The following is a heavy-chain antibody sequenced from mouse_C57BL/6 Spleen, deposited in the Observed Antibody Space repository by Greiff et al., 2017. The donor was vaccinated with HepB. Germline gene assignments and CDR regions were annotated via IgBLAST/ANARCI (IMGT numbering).Heavy chain of an antibody. Sequence: EVQLQESGPGLVKPSQSLSLTCSVTGYSITSGYYWNWIRQFPGNKLEWMGYISYDGSNNYNPSLKNRISITRDTSKNQFFLKLNSVTTEDTATYYCARNYYGSILDYWGQGTTLTVSS. CDR1: GYSITSGYY. CDR3: ARNYYGSILDY. D-gene: IGHD1-1*01. CDR2: ISYDGSN. J-gene: IGHJ2*01. V-gene: IGHV3-6*01.